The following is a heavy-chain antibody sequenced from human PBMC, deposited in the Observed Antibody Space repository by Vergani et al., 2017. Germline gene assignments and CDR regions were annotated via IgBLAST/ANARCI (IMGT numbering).Heavy chain of an antibody. V-gene: IGHV1-18*01. Sequence: QVQLVQSGAEVKKPGASVKVSCKASGYTFTSCGISWVRQAPGQGLEWMGWISAYNGNTNYAQKLQGRVTMTTDTSTSTAYMELRSLRSDDTAVYYCARVGLYCSSTSCYYYYGMDVWGQGTTVTVSS. CDR3: ARVGLYCSSTSCYYYYGMDV. D-gene: IGHD2-2*01. CDR2: ISAYNGNT. CDR1: GYTFTSCG. J-gene: IGHJ6*02.